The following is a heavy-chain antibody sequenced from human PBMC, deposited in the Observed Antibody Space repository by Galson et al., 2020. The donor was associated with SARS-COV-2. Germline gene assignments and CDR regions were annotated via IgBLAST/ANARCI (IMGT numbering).Heavy chain of an antibody. CDR1: GFTFRSHA. CDR2: ISYDGSKT. J-gene: IGHJ4*02. V-gene: IGHV3-30*18. D-gene: IGHD3-16*01. CDR3: AKDYRNGYYGADH. Sequence: AGSLRLSCAVSGFTFRSHAMHWVRQAPGKGLEWVAAISYDGSKTYYADSVKGRFIISRDNSQGALFLQMNSLISEDTAVYYCAKDYRNGYYGADHWGQGTLVTVSS.